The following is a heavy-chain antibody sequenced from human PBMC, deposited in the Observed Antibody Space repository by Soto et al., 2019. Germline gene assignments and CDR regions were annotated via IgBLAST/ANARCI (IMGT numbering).Heavy chain of an antibody. D-gene: IGHD3-3*01. CDR3: ARTNGDYVLEWENGAFDI. Sequence: QVQLVESVGGLVQPGRSLRLSCAASGFTFSSYGMHWVRQAPGKGLEWVAVICYDGSSKYYADSVKGRFTISSDTSKNSLYFQLNSLSAADTAVYYCARTNGDYVLEWENGAFDIWGNGPMVTVSS. CDR1: GFTFSSYG. CDR2: ICYDGSSK. J-gene: IGHJ3*02. V-gene: IGHV3-33*01.